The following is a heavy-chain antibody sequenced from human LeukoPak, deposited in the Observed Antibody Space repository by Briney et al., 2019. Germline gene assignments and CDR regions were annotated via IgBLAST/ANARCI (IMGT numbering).Heavy chain of an antibody. Sequence: GGSLRLSCTASGFTFSNYPMSWVRQAPGKGLEWVSSISGSGSQTYYADPVMGRFTISRDNAKNSLYLQMNSLRAEDTAVYYCASRSGWYDFGFDYWGQGTLVTVSS. CDR3: ASRSGWYDFGFDY. CDR2: ISGSGSQT. D-gene: IGHD6-19*01. J-gene: IGHJ4*02. CDR1: GFTFSNYP. V-gene: IGHV3-23*01.